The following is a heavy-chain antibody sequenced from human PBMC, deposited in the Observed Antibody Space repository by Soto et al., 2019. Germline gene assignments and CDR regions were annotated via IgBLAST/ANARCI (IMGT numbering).Heavy chain of an antibody. J-gene: IGHJ6*02. V-gene: IGHV4-39*02. D-gene: IGHD6-13*01. Sequence: PSETLSLTCTVSGGSISSSSYYWGWIRQPPGKGLEWIGSIYYSGSTYFNPSLKSRVTISIDTSKNHFSLKLTSVTAADTAVYYCVKEAAAGTNSYYYGMDVWGQGTTVTVSS. CDR2: IYYSGST. CDR3: VKEAAAGTNSYYYGMDV. CDR1: GGSISSSSYY.